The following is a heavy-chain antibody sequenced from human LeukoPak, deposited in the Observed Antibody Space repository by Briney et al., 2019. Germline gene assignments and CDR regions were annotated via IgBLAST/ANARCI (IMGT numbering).Heavy chain of an antibody. Sequence: GGSLRLSCGASGFSFSTYWMSWVRQAPGKGLEWVANIKQDGTEKYYVDSVKGRFTISRDNSKNTLYLQMNSLRAEDTAVYYCAREGYSSSWYGFDYWGQGTLVTVSS. J-gene: IGHJ4*02. V-gene: IGHV3-7*01. CDR1: GFSFSTYW. CDR3: AREGYSSSWYGFDY. D-gene: IGHD6-13*01. CDR2: IKQDGTEK.